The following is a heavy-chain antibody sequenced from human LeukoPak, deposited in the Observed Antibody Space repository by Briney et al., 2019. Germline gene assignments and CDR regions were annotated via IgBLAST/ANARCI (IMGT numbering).Heavy chain of an antibody. Sequence: PMASVKVSCKASGGTFSSDTISCVRQAPGQGLEWMGGIIPILGIANYAQKFQGRVTITADKSTSTAYMELSSLRSEDTAVYYCARAYCSGGSCYFDYWGQGTLVTASS. J-gene: IGHJ4*02. CDR3: ARAYCSGGSCYFDY. CDR1: GGTFSSDT. CDR2: IIPILGIA. V-gene: IGHV1-69*02. D-gene: IGHD2-15*01.